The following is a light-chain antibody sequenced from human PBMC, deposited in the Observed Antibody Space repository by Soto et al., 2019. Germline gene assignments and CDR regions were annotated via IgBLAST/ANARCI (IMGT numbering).Light chain of an antibody. V-gene: IGLV2-14*01. CDR3: SSYTTSSTVV. CDR1: SSDVGGYNY. CDR2: DVS. Sequence: QPVLTQPASVSGSPGQSITISCTGTSSDVGGYNYVSWYQQHPGKAPKLTIYDVSNRPSGVSNRFSGSKSGNTASLTISGLQAEDEADYFCSSYTTSSTVVFGGGTKVTVL. J-gene: IGLJ2*01.